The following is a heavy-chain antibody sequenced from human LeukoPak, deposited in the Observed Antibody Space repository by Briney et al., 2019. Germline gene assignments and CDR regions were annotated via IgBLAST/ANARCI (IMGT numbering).Heavy chain of an antibody. V-gene: IGHV4-34*01. CDR2: ISHSGST. CDR3: ARVGRGDWFDP. D-gene: IGHD3-10*01. J-gene: IGHJ5*02. CDR1: GGSFSGYY. Sequence: SETLSLTCAVYGGSFSGYYWSWIRQPPGKGLEWIGEISHSGSTNYNPSLKSRVTISVDTSKNQFSLKLSSVTAADTAVYYCARVGRGDWFDPWGQGTLVTVSS.